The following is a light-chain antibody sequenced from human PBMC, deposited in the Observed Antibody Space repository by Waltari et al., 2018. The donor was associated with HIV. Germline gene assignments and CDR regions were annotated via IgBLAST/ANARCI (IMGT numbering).Light chain of an antibody. CDR1: QSVSSSY. J-gene: IGKJ1*01. Sequence: EIVLTQSPGTLSLSPGERATLSCRASQSVSSSYLAWYQQKPGQAPRLLIYGASSRATGIPDRFSGSGSGTDFTLTISRLEPEDFAMYYCQQYNDWPPWTFGQGTKVE. CDR2: GAS. CDR3: QQYNDWPPWT. V-gene: IGKV3-20*01.